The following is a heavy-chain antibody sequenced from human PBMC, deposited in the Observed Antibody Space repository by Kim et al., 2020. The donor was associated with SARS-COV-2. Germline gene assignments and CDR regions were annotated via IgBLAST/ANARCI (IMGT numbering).Heavy chain of an antibody. Sequence: ASVKVSCKASGYTFITYAIHWVRQAPGQRLEWMGWINAGNGITKYSQNFQGRVTITRDISANTAYMELSSLRSEDTAVYYCARREWGNWFDPWGQGTPVTVS. CDR3: ARREWGNWFDP. V-gene: IGHV1-3*01. J-gene: IGHJ5*02. D-gene: IGHD3-3*01. CDR1: GYTFITYA. CDR2: INAGNGIT.